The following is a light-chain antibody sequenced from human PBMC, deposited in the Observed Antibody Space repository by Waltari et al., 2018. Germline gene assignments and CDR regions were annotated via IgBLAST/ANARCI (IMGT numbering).Light chain of an antibody. CDR3: QQHGNWPPGYT. CDR1: QSVSSN. Sequence: VLTQSPATLSWSPGDRATLSCRASQSVSSNLAWYQQKRGQAPRLLIYDTSNRATGIPARFSCSGSGTDFTLTISSLEPEDFAVYYCQQHGNWPPGYTFGQGTKLEI. V-gene: IGKV3-11*01. CDR2: DTS. J-gene: IGKJ2*01.